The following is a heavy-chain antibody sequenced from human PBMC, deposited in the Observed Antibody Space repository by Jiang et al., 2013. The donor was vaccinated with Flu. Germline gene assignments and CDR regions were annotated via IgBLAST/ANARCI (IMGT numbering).Heavy chain of an antibody. V-gene: IGHV4-34*01. CDR2: IHHSGNT. CDR3: ARGLRRGAMVTRFDY. J-gene: IGHJ4*02. Sequence: LLKPSETLSLTCAVYGGSFSDYYWNWIRQTPGKGLEWIGEIHHSGNTNYNPSLKSRVIMSVDTSKNQFSLRLTSVTAADTAVYYCARGLRRGAMVTRFDYWGQGTLVTVSS. D-gene: IGHD5-18*01. CDR1: GGSFSDYY.